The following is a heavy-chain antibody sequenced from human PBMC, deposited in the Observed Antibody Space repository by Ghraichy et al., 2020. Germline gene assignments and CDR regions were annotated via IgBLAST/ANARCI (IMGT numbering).Heavy chain of an antibody. Sequence: SGPTLVKPTQTLTLTCTFSGFSLSTSGMRVSWIRQPPGKALEWLARIDWDDDKFYSTSLKTRLTISKDTSKNQVVLTMTNMDPVDTATYYCARILDGYNSGDAFDIWGQGTMVTVSS. D-gene: IGHD5-24*01. CDR2: IDWDDDK. CDR3: ARILDGYNSGDAFDI. V-gene: IGHV2-70*04. CDR1: GFSLSTSGMR. J-gene: IGHJ3*02.